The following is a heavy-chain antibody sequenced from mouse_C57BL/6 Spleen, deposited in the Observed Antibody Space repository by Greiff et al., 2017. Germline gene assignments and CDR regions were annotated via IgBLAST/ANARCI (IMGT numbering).Heavy chain of an antibody. CDR3: ARTVVATRGYFDV. Sequence: EVQLVESGGGLVKPGGSLKLSCAASGFTFSDYGMHWVRQAPEKGLEWVAYISSGSSTIYYADTVKGRFTISRDNAKNTLFLQMTSLRSEDTAMYYCARTVVATRGYFDVWGTGTTVTVSS. D-gene: IGHD1-1*01. CDR1: GFTFSDYG. V-gene: IGHV5-17*01. J-gene: IGHJ1*03. CDR2: ISSGSSTI.